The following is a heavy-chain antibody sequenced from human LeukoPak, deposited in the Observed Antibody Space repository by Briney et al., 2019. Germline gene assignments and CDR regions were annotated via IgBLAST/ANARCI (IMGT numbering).Heavy chain of an antibody. J-gene: IGHJ4*02. CDR3: ATEGNGYSSSSFDY. D-gene: IGHD6-6*01. CDR2: FEPEDGET. V-gene: IGHV1-24*01. CDR1: GYTLTELS. Sequence: ASVKVSCKVSGYTLTELSMHWVRQAPGKGLEWMGGFEPEDGETIYAQTFQGRVTMTEDTSTDTAYMELSSLRSEDTAVYYCATEGNGYSSSSFDYWGQGTLVTVSS.